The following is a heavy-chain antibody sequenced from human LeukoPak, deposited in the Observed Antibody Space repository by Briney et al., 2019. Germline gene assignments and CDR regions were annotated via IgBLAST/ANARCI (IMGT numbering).Heavy chain of an antibody. CDR3: ARQKVAVAGTTNYYYYGMDV. CDR1: GYSFTSYW. Sequence: PGESLKISCKGSGYSFTSYWIGWVRQMPGKGLEWMGIIYPGDSDTRYSPSFQGQVTISADKSISTAYLQWSSLKASDTAMYYCARQKVAVAGTTNYYYYGMDVWGQGTTVTVSS. V-gene: IGHV5-51*01. D-gene: IGHD6-19*01. J-gene: IGHJ6*02. CDR2: IYPGDSDT.